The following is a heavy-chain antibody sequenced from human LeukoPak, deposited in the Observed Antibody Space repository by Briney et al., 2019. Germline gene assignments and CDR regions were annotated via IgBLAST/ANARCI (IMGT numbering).Heavy chain of an antibody. CDR3: ARRYTASPGERFDY. V-gene: IGHV4-59*08. CDR1: GGSISSYY. Sequence: SETLSLTCTVSGGSISSYYWSWIRQPPGKGLGWIGYIYSSGNTNYNPSLNSRVTISLDTSKNQFSLILRSLTAADTAVYYCARRYTASPGERFDYWGQGTLVTVSS. CDR2: IYSSGNT. J-gene: IGHJ4*02. D-gene: IGHD2-2*02.